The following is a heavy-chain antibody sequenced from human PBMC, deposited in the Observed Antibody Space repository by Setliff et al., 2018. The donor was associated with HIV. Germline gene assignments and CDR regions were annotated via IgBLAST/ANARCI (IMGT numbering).Heavy chain of an antibody. V-gene: IGHV4-61*09. CDR1: GDSISSGSYY. J-gene: IGHJ5*02. CDR3: AKRTFGSGRLDP. D-gene: IGHD3-16*01. CDR2: IHTTGGT. Sequence: SETLSLTCSVSGDSISSGSYYWSWIRLPAGKGLEWIGQIHTTGGTNYNPSLKSRVTISMDTSKNQFSLNLNSVTATDTAVYYCAKRTFGSGRLDPWGQGTLVTVS.